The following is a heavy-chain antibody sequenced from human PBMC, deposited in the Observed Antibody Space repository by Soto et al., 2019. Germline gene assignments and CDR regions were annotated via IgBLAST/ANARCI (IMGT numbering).Heavy chain of an antibody. D-gene: IGHD2-8*01. J-gene: IGHJ4*02. CDR1: GYTFTSYG. V-gene: IGHV1-18*01. Sequence: QVQLVQSGAEVKKPGASVKVSCKASGYTFTSYGISWVRQAPGQGLEWMGWISAYNGNTNYEQMLQGRVTMTTDTSTNTPYKELRSLKSDNTAAYYCARDNGEGSDYWGQGTLVTVSS. CDR3: ARDNGEGSDY. CDR2: ISAYNGNT.